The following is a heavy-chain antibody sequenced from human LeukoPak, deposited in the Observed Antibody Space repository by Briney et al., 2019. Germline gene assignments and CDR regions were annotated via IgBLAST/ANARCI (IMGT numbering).Heavy chain of an antibody. CDR2: IVVGSGNT. D-gene: IGHD1-7*01. CDR3: AAFPLTGTTYFDY. Sequence: SVKVSCKASGFTFTSSAMQWVRQARGQRLEWIGWIVVGSGNTNYAQKFQERVTITRDMSTSTAYMELSRLRSEDTAVYYCAAFPLTGTTYFDYWGQGTLVTVSS. J-gene: IGHJ4*02. CDR1: GFTFTSSA. V-gene: IGHV1-58*02.